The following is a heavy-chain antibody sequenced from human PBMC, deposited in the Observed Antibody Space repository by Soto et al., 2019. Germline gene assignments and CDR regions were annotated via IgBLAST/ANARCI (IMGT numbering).Heavy chain of an antibody. Sequence: GGSLRLSCAASGFTFSDYYMSWIRQAPGKGLEWVSYISSSSSYTNYADSVKGRFTISRDNAKNSLYLQMNSLRAEDTAVYYCARGGRAAADNFDYWGQGTLVTVSS. CDR3: ARGGRAAADNFDY. CDR1: GFTFSDYY. D-gene: IGHD6-13*01. CDR2: ISSSSSYT. V-gene: IGHV3-11*06. J-gene: IGHJ4*02.